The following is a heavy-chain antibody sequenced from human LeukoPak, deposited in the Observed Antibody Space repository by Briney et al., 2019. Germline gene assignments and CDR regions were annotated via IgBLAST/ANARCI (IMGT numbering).Heavy chain of an antibody. CDR3: ARGMWAYSGSYYFDY. D-gene: IGHD1-26*01. CDR2: IGTAGDT. Sequence: GGSLRLSCAASGFTFISYDMHWVRQATGKGLEWVSAIGTAGDTYYPGSVKGRFTISRENAKNSLYLQMNSLRAGDTAVYYCARGMWAYSGSYYFDYWGQGTLVTVSS. CDR1: GFTFISYD. J-gene: IGHJ4*02. V-gene: IGHV3-13*01.